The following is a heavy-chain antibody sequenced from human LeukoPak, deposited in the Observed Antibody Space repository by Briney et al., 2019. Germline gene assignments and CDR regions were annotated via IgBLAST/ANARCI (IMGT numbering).Heavy chain of an antibody. V-gene: IGHV4-30-2*01. CDR1: GGSIISGDFY. J-gene: IGHJ4*02. CDR2: IYHSGST. D-gene: IGHD6-13*01. Sequence: PSQTLSLTCTVSGGSIISGDFYWAWIRQPPGEGLEWIGYIYHSGSTDYNPSLKSRVTISVDRSKNQFSLKVSSVTAADTAVYFCARGVVPNSWSFDYWGRGTLVTVSS. CDR3: ARGVVPNSWSFDY.